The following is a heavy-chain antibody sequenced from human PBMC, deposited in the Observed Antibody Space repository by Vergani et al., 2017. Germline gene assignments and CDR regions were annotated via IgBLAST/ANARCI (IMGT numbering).Heavy chain of an antibody. CDR1: GFSFSTYS. V-gene: IGHV3-21*06. J-gene: IGHJ6*02. CDR2: ISGRSNYI. CDR3: AKANPRNSGYDYLYYYHAMDV. Sequence: EVQLQESGGGLVKPGGSLRVSCAASGFSFSTYSINWVRQAPGKGLEWVSSISGRSNYIYYADSLKGRFTISRDNSKNSVYLQMNSLRAEDTATYYCAKANPRNSGYDYLYYYHAMDVWGQGTTVTVSS. D-gene: IGHD5-12*01.